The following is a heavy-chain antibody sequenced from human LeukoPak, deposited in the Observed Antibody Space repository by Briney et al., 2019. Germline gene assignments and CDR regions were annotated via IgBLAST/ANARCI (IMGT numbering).Heavy chain of an antibody. CDR1: GYTLTELS. CDR2: ISAYNGNT. D-gene: IGHD3-10*01. J-gene: IGHJ3*02. Sequence: ASVKVSCKVSGYTLTELSMHWVRQAPGKGLEWMGWISAYNGNTNYAQKLQGRVTMTTDTSTSTAYMELRSLRSDDTAVYYCARFPMVRGVIITYAFDIWGQGTMVTVSS. CDR3: ARFPMVRGVIITYAFDI. V-gene: IGHV1-18*01.